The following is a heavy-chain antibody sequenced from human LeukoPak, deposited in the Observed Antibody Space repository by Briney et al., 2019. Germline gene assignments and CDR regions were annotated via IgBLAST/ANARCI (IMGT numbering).Heavy chain of an antibody. CDR3: AKTTEYSSTWGSFDY. J-gene: IGHJ4*02. CDR2: IYSGGTT. D-gene: IGHD6-13*01. Sequence: GGSLRLSCAASGFSVSTKYMNWVRQAPGKGLEWVSIIYSGGTTYYGESVEGRFTISRDNAKNSLYLQMNSLRLEDMALYYCAKTTEYSSTWGSFDYWGQGTLVTVSS. CDR1: GFSVSTKY. V-gene: IGHV3-53*05.